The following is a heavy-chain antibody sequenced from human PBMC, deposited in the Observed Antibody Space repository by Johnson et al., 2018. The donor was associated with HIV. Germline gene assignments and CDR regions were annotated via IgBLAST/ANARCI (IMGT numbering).Heavy chain of an antibody. J-gene: IGHJ3*02. D-gene: IGHD3-22*01. V-gene: IGHV3-30*14. CDR3: AKDPPYDAVSDAFDI. CDR1: GFTFSSYA. Sequence: VQLVESGGGVVQPGRSLRLSCAASGFTFSSYAMHWVRQAPGKGLEWVAVISYDGSNKYYADSVKGRFTISRDNSKNTLYLQMNSLRAEDTAVYYCAKDPPYDAVSDAFDIWGQGTMVTVSS. CDR2: ISYDGSNK.